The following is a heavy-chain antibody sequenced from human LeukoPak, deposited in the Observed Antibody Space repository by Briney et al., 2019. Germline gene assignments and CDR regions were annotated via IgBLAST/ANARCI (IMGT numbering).Heavy chain of an antibody. CDR1: GGSISSSSYY. Sequence: PSETLSLTCTVSGGSISSSSYYWGWIRQPPGKGLEWIGSIYYSGSTYYNPSLKSRVTISVDTSKNQFSLKLSSVTAADTAVYYCARPKTYSSGSALAFDIWGQGTMVTVSS. V-gene: IGHV4-39*01. CDR2: IYYSGST. D-gene: IGHD3-22*01. CDR3: ARPKTYSSGSALAFDI. J-gene: IGHJ3*02.